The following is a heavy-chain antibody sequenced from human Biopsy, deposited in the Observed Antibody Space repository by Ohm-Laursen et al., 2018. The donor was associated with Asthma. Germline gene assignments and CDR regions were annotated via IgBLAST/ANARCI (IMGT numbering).Heavy chain of an antibody. CDR3: ASDFPKDYVRYNFQF. Sequence: ASAKVSCKVSGDTLTDLSMHWVREAPGQGLEWMGGHDHEEGGTVNARRFQGRVTMTEDTSTDTAYMELSSLSSDDTAVYYCASDFPKDYVRYNFQFWGQGTLVTVSS. J-gene: IGHJ4*02. CDR1: GDTLTDLS. V-gene: IGHV1-24*01. CDR2: HDHEEGGT. D-gene: IGHD4-17*01.